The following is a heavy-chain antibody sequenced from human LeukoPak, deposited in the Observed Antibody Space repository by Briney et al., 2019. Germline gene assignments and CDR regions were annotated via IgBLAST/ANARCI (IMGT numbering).Heavy chain of an antibody. CDR1: GGTFSSYA. V-gene: IGHV1-69*13. CDR2: IIPIFGTT. J-gene: IGHJ4*02. Sequence: SVKVSCKASGGTFSSYAISWVRQAPGQGLEWMGGIIPIFGTTNYAQKFQGRVTITADESTSTAYMELSSLRSEDTAVYYCACEEWELPSGNHNWGQGTLVTVSS. CDR3: ACEEWELPSGNHN. D-gene: IGHD1-26*01.